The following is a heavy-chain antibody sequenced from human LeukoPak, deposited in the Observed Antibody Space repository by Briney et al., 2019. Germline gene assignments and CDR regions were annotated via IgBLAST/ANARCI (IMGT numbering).Heavy chain of an antibody. Sequence: PGRSLRLSCAASGFTFDDYAMHWVRHAPGKGLEWVSGISWNSGSIGYADSVKGRFTISRDNAKNSLYLQMNSLRAEDTALYYCAKGRYSSGWGSAFDIWGQGTMVTVSS. CDR2: ISWNSGSI. CDR1: GFTFDDYA. D-gene: IGHD6-19*01. CDR3: AKGRYSSGWGSAFDI. J-gene: IGHJ3*02. V-gene: IGHV3-9*01.